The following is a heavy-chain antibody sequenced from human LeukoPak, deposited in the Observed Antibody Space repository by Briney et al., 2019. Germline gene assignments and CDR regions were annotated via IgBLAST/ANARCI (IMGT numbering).Heavy chain of an antibody. CDR2: INPNSGGT. D-gene: IGHD3-22*01. V-gene: IGHV1-2*02. CDR1: GYTFTGYY. Sequence: GASVKVSCKASGYTFTGYYMHWVRQAPGQGLEWMGWINPNSGGTNYAQKFQGRVTMTRDTSISTAYMELSRLRSDDTAVYCCARAHYYDSSGGDYWGQGTLVTVSS. J-gene: IGHJ4*02. CDR3: ARAHYYDSSGGDY.